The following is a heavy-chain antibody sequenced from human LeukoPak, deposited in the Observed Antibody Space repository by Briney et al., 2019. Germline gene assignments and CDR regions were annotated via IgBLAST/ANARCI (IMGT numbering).Heavy chain of an antibody. V-gene: IGHV3-13*01. CDR2: IGTAGDT. CDR1: GFTVSSNY. D-gene: IGHD2-2*01. CDR3: ARGYCSSTSCRHTNWFDP. Sequence: GGSLRLSCAASGFTVSSNYMSWVRQATGKGLEWVSAIGTAGDTYYPGSVKGRFTISRENAKNSLYLQMNSLRAEDTAVYYCARGYCSSTSCRHTNWFDPWGQGTLVTVSS. J-gene: IGHJ5*02.